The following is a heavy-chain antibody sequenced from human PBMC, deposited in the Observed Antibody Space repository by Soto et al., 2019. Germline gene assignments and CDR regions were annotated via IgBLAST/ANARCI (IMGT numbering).Heavy chain of an antibody. CDR1: VYSVSSDGAT. J-gene: IGHJ5*02. CDR2: TYYRSNWYN. CDR3: ARADLGSDRYILEPFDP. V-gene: IGHV6-1*01. D-gene: IGHD1-1*01. Sequence: PSQTLSLTCAISVYSVSSDGATWDWIRQSPSRGLECLGRTYYRSNWYNDYATSVKSRITIHPDTSKNQFSLQLNSVIPEDTAVYYCARADLGSDRYILEPFDPWAQGTMVTVSS.